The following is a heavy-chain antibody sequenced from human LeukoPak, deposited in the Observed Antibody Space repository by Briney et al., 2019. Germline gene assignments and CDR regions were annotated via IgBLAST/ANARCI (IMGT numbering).Heavy chain of an antibody. V-gene: IGHV3-21*04. Sequence: PGGSLRLSCAASGFTFSSYSMSWVRQGPGKGLEWVSSISSSSTYKYYAGSVKGRFTISRDNAKNSLYLQMNSLRAEDTAVYYCAKEKGSWYVWFDPWGQGTLVTVSS. J-gene: IGHJ5*02. CDR2: ISSSSTYK. CDR3: AKEKGSWYVWFDP. D-gene: IGHD6-13*01. CDR1: GFTFSSYS.